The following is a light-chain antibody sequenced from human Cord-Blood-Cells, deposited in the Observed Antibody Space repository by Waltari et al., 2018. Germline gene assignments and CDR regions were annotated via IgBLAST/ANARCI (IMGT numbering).Light chain of an antibody. CDR2: DAS. V-gene: IGKV3-11*01. CDR3: QQRSNWPWT. Sequence: EIVLTQSPATLSLSPGDRATLSCRASQSVSSYLAWYQQKPGQAPRLLIYDASNRATGIPARFSGSGSGKDFTLTISSLEPEDFAVYYCQQRSNWPWTFGQGTKVEIK. J-gene: IGKJ1*01. CDR1: QSVSSY.